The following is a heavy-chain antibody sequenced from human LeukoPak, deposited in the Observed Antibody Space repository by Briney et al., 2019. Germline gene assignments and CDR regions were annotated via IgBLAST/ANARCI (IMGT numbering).Heavy chain of an antibody. V-gene: IGHV3-30*18. Sequence: GRSLRLFCAASGFTISSYCMYLGPQAPGKGVGWGAVISYDGSNKYYADSVQGRFTISRDNSKNTLYLQMNSLRAEDTAVYYCAKDSNYYDSSGYHGYFDYWGQGTLVTVSS. CDR3: AKDSNYYDSSGYHGYFDY. D-gene: IGHD3-22*01. CDR2: ISYDGSNK. CDR1: GFTISSYC. J-gene: IGHJ4*02.